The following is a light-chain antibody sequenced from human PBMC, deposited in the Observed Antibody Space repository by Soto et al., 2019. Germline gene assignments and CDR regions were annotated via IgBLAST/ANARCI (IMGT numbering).Light chain of an antibody. V-gene: IGKV1-6*01. J-gene: IGKJ1*01. CDR3: LQDYGYPRT. CDR2: AAS. Sequence: AIQMTQSPSSLSASVGDRVTLTCRANQAIRYDLAWYQQKPGRAPKLLIYAASHLQSGVPSRFSDSGSGTDFTLTISSLQPEDFATYYCLQDYGYPRTFGQGTKVEI. CDR1: QAIRYD.